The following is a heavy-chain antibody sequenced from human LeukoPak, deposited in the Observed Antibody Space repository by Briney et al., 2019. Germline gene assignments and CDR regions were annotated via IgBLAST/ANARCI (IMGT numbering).Heavy chain of an antibody. V-gene: IGHV4-59*08. Sequence: SETLSLTCTVSGGSISSYYWSWIRQPPGKGLERIGYIYYSGSTNYNPSLKSRVTISVDTSKNQFSLKLSSVTAADTAVYYCARQGSRKNFDNWGQGTLVTVSS. CDR2: IYYSGST. D-gene: IGHD2-2*01. CDR1: GGSISSYY. CDR3: ARQGSRKNFDN. J-gene: IGHJ4*02.